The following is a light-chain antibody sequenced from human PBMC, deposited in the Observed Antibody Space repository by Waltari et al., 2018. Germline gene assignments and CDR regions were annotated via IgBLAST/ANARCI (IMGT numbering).Light chain of an antibody. V-gene: IGLV2-14*01. J-gene: IGLJ1*01. CDR2: DVS. CDR1: SSDVGRYNY. Sequence: SALTQPASVSGSPGQSITISCTGTSSDVGRYNYVSWYQQHPGQAPKLMIYDVSKRPSGVSNRFCGSKSGKTASLTISGLQAEDEADYYCSSYTSSTTFVFGTGTKVTVL. CDR3: SSYTSSTTFV.